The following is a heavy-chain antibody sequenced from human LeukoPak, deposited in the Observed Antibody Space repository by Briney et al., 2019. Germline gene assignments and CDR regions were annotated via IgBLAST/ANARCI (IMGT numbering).Heavy chain of an antibody. D-gene: IGHD5-12*01. CDR3: AKEAVDLPDY. CDR2: ISYDGSNK. CDR1: GFTFSSYG. J-gene: IGHJ4*02. Sequence: PGGSLRLSCAASGFTFSSYGMHWVRQAPGKGLEWVAVISYDGSNKYYADSVKGRFTISRDNSKNTLYLQMNSLRAEDTAVYYCAKEAVDLPDYWGQGTLVTVSS. V-gene: IGHV3-30*18.